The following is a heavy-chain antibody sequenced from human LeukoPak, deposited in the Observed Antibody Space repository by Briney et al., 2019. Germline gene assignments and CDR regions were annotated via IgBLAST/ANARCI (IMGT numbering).Heavy chain of an antibody. J-gene: IGHJ6*02. D-gene: IGHD3-10*01. CDR3: ARERVWFGELSNYYYYGMDV. CDR1: GFTFSKYG. CDR2: ISYNGGST. V-gene: IGHV3-64*01. Sequence: GGSVRLSCAASGFTFSKYGMHWVRQAPGKGLEYVSAISYNGGSTYYANSVKGRFSISRDNSKNTLYLQMGSLRAEDMAVYYCARERVWFGELSNYYYYGMDVWGQGTTVTVSS.